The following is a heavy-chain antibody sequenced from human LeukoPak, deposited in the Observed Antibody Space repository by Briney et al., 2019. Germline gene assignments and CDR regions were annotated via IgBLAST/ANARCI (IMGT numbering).Heavy chain of an antibody. CDR1: GFTFSSYA. Sequence: GGSLRLSCAAFGFTFSSYAMSWVRQAPGKGLEWVSAISGSGGSTYYADSVKGRFTISRDNSKNTLYLQMNSLRAEDTAVYYCAKGGKWDVTPFDYWGQGTLVTVSS. CDR2: ISGSGGST. V-gene: IGHV3-23*01. CDR3: AKGGKWDVTPFDY. J-gene: IGHJ4*02. D-gene: IGHD1-26*01.